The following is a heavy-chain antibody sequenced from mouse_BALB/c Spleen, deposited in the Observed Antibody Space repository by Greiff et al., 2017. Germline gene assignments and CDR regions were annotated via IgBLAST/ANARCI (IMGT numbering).Heavy chain of an antibody. D-gene: IGHD2-2*01. CDR1: GFTFSSFG. Sequence: EVQRVESGGGLVQPGGSRKLSCAASGFTFSSFGMHWVRQAPEKGLEWVAYISSGSSTIYYADTVKGRFTISRDNPKNTLFLQMTSLRSEDTAMYYCARKGGGYHWYFDVWGAGTTVTVSS. J-gene: IGHJ1*01. CDR2: ISSGSSTI. CDR3: ARKGGGYHWYFDV. V-gene: IGHV5-17*02.